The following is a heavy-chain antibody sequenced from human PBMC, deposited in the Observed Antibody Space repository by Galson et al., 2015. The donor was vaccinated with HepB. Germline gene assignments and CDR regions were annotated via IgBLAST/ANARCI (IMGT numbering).Heavy chain of an antibody. CDR3: TTTNYYDSRGGDY. CDR1: GFTFSNAW. CDR2: IKSKTDGGTT. D-gene: IGHD3-22*01. Sequence: SLRLYCAASGFTFSNAWMSWVRQAPGKGLEWVGRIKSKTDGGTTDYAAPVKGRFTISRDDSKNTLYLQMNSLKTEDTAVYYCTTTNYYDSRGGDYWGQGTLVTVSS. V-gene: IGHV3-15*01. J-gene: IGHJ4*02.